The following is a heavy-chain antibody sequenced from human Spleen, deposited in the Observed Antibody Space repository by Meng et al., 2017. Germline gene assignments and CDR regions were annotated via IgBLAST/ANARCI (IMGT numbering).Heavy chain of an antibody. CDR3: ARDADWVIFDH. Sequence: GESLKISCAASRFRFSIYWMSWVRQTPGEGLVWVSRINTDASITTYADSVKGRFTISRDDAKNTVYLQMNSLRAEDTAVYYCARDADWVIFDHWGQGALVTVSS. J-gene: IGHJ4*02. V-gene: IGHV3-74*03. CDR2: INTDASIT. D-gene: IGHD3-9*01. CDR1: RFRFSIYW.